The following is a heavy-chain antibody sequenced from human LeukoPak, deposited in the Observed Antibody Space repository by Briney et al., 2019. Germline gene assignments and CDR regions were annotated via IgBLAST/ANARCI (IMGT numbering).Heavy chain of an antibody. CDR3: ARYNDYVDY. J-gene: IGHJ4*02. V-gene: IGHV1-46*01. D-gene: IGHD3-16*01. CDR1: GYTFTRYY. Sequence: ASVKVSCMASGYTFTRYYMYWVRQAPGQGLEWMGIINPSGGSATYAQKFQGRVTMTRDTSTNTVYMELSSLRSEDTAVYYCARYNDYVDYWGQGTLVTVSS. CDR2: INPSGGSA.